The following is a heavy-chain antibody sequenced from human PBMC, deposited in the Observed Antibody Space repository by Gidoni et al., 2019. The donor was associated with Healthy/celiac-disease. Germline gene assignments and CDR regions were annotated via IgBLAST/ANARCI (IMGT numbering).Heavy chain of an antibody. Sequence: QVQLVESGGGVVQPGRSLRLSCAASGFTFSSYAMHWVRQAPGKGLEWVAVISYDGSNKYYADSVKGRFTISRDNSKNTLYLQMNSLRAEDTAVYYCARDSYSSSWYYYYYYGMDVWGQGTTVTVSS. V-gene: IGHV3-30-3*01. CDR1: GFTFSSYA. D-gene: IGHD6-13*01. J-gene: IGHJ6*02. CDR2: ISYDGSNK. CDR3: ARDSYSSSWYYYYYYGMDV.